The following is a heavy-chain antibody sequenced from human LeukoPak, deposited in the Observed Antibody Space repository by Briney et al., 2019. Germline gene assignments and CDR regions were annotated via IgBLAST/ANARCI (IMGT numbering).Heavy chain of an antibody. J-gene: IGHJ4*02. CDR2: ISYDGSNK. CDR3: ARDSQPPYSSGWDWSTYDY. D-gene: IGHD6-19*01. CDR1: GFTFSSYA. V-gene: IGHV3-30-3*01. Sequence: GGSLRLSCAASGFTFSSYARHWVRQAPGQGLEWMAVISYDGSNKYYADSVKGRFTISRDNSKNTLYLQMNSLRAEDTAVYYCARDSQPPYSSGWDWSTYDYWGQGSLVTVSS.